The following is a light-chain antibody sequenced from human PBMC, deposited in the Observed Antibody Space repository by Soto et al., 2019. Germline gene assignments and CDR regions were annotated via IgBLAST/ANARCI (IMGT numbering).Light chain of an antibody. CDR3: GADHGSGRNFVSVV. V-gene: IGLV9-49*03. Sequence: QPVLTQPPYASASLGASVTLTCTLTSGYSDYKVDWYQQRPGKGPRFVMRVGAGGIVGSKGDGIPDRFSVLGSGLNRYLTIKNIQEEDESDYHCGADHGSGRNFVSVVFGGGTKLTVL. CDR2: VGAGGIVG. J-gene: IGLJ2*01. CDR1: SGYSDYK.